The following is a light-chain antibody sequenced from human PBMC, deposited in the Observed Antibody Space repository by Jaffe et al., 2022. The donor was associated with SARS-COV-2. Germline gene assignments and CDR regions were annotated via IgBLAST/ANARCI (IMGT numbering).Light chain of an antibody. J-gene: IGLJ3*02. CDR3: QSYGSSGWV. CDR2: GNN. V-gene: IGLV1-40*01. CDR1: SSNIGAGND. Sequence: QPVLTQPPSVSGAPGQKVTISCTGSSSNIGAGNDVHWYQQFPGTAPNLLIFGNNNRPSGVPDRFSGSKSGTSASLAISGLQAEDEADYYCQSYGSSGWVFGGGTKLTVL.